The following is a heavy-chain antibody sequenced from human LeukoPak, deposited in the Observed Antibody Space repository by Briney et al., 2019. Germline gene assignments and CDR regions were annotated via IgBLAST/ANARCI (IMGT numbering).Heavy chain of an antibody. V-gene: IGHV3-30*04. Sequence: GGSLRLSCAASGFTFSRFAVHWVRQAPGKGLEWVAVISYDGSYKYYADSVQGRFTISRDNSKNTLYLQMNSLRAEDTAVYYCARDPINYYDSSGYYDYWGQGTLVTVSS. CDR3: ARDPINYYDSSGYYDY. D-gene: IGHD3-22*01. CDR2: ISYDGSYK. J-gene: IGHJ4*02. CDR1: GFTFSRFA.